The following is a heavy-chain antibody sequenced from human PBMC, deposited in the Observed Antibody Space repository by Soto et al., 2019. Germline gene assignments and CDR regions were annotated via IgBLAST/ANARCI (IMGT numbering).Heavy chain of an antibody. CDR1: GDSVSSNSAG. CDR3: ARGEQYSGRIFDY. Sequence: SQTLSLTCAITGDSVSSNSAGWSWVRQSPSRGLEWLGRTYYRSKWYYEYAVSVRGRITINPDTSKNQYSLQLNSVTPEDTAVYFCARGEQYSGRIFDYWGQGXLVTVS. J-gene: IGHJ4*01. D-gene: IGHD1-26*01. V-gene: IGHV6-1*01. CDR2: TYYRSKWYY.